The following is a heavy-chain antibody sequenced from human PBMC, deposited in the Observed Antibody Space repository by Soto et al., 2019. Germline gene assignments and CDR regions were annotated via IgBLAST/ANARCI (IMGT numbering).Heavy chain of an antibody. CDR3: ASGQKYDSSVPGWFDP. CDR1: GYTFTSYG. CDR2: ISAYNGNT. Sequence: ASVKVSCKASGYTFTSYGISWVRQAPGQGLEWMGWISAYNGNTNYAQKLQGRVTMTTDTSTSTAYMELRSLRSDDTAGYYCASGQKYDSSVPGWFDPWSQGTLVTVSS. D-gene: IGHD3-22*01. J-gene: IGHJ5*02. V-gene: IGHV1-18*01.